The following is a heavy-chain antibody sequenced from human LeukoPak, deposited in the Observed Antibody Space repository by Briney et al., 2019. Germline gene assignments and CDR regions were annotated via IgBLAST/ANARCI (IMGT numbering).Heavy chain of an antibody. CDR3: ARDYDYVWGSYSYNRGNFDY. J-gene: IGHJ4*02. D-gene: IGHD3-16*02. Sequence: ASVKVSCKASGYTFTGYYMHWVRQAPGQGLEWMGWINPNSGGTNYAQKFQGRVTMTRDTSISTAYMELSRLRSDDTAVYYCARDYDYVWGSYSYNRGNFDYWGQGTLVTVSS. V-gene: IGHV1-2*02. CDR1: GYTFTGYY. CDR2: INPNSGGT.